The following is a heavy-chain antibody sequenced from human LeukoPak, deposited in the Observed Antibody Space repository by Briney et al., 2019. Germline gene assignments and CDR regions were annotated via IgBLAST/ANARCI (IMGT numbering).Heavy chain of an antibody. V-gene: IGHV4-34*01. J-gene: IGHJ3*02. D-gene: IGHD3-22*01. CDR2: INHSGST. CDR3: ARPMTYYYDSSGYYTDAFDI. Sequence: SETLSLTCADYGGSFRGYYWSWIRQPPGKGLEWIGEINHSGSTNYNPSLKSRVTISVDTSKNQFSLKLSSVTAADTAVYCCARPMTYYYDSSGYYTDAFDIWGQGTMVTVSS. CDR1: GGSFRGYY.